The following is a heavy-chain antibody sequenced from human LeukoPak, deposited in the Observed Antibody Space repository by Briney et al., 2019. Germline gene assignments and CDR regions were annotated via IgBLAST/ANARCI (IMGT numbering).Heavy chain of an antibody. J-gene: IGHJ4*02. V-gene: IGHV4-4*07. CDR2: FHSSGST. CDR1: GGSISNYY. CDR3: ARLGVGHPPY. Sequence: PSETLSLTCTVSGGSISNYYWSWIRQPAGKGLEWIGRFHSSGSTNFNPSLKSRVTMSADTSQNQFSLKLSSVTAADTAVYYCARLGVGHPPYWGQGTLVTVSS. D-gene: IGHD2-8*01.